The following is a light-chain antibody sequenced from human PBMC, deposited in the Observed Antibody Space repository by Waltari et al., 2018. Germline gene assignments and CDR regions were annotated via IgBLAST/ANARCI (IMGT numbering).Light chain of an antibody. CDR1: SSNIGRNY. CDR2: DNN. V-gene: IGLV1-51*01. CDR3: GAWDNSLDIVV. Sequence: QSVLTQPPSVSAAPGQKVTISCSGSSSNIGRNYVSWYQQLPGTAPKLLTYDNNRRPFGMPDRCSGSKSCTSATLGITGLQTGDEADYYCGAWDNSLDIVVFGGGTKLTVL. J-gene: IGLJ2*01.